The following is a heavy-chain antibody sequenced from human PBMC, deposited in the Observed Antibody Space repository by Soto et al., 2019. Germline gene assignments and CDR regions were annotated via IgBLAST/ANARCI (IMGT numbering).Heavy chain of an antibody. CDR3: ARDGSGYRSRASPMDV. D-gene: IGHD3-22*01. CDR1: GDTFSSYA. J-gene: IGHJ6*02. CDR2: IIPIFGTA. V-gene: IGHV1-69*01. Sequence: QVQLVQSGAEVKKPGSSVKVSCKASGDTFSSYAISWVRQAPGQGLEWMGGIIPIFGTANYGQKLQGRVTITGDESTSTAYMELSSLRSEDTAVYYCARDGSGYRSRASPMDVWGQGTTVTVSS.